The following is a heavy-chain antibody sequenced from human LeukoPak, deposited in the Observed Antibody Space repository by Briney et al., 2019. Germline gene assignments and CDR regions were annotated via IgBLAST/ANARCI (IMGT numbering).Heavy chain of an antibody. CDR1: GFTFCVYA. CDR2: VSGSGGST. D-gene: IGHD2-2*01. V-gene: IGHV3-23*01. CDR3: AKGYCRSTSCSDDY. J-gene: IGHJ4*02. Sequence: GGSLRLSCAASGFTFCVYAMSSVPDAPGGGVGWGSGVSGSGGSTYYADSVKGRFTISRDNSKNTLYLQMNSLRADDTAVYYSAKGYCRSTSCSDDYWGQGTLVTVSS.